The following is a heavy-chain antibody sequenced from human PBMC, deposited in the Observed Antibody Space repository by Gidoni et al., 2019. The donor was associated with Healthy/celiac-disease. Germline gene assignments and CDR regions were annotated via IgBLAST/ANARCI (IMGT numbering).Heavy chain of an antibody. Sequence: WIGYIYYSGSTNYNTSLKSRVTISVDTSKNQFSLKLSSVTAADTAVYYCARADDYGDYFDYWGQGTLVTVSS. J-gene: IGHJ4*02. V-gene: IGHV4-59*01. D-gene: IGHD4-17*01. CDR3: ARADDYGDYFDY. CDR2: IYYSGST.